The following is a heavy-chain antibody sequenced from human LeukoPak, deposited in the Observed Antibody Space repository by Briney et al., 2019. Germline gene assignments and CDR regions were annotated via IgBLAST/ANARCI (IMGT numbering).Heavy chain of an antibody. Sequence: GASVKVSCKASGYTFTGYYMHWVRQAPGQGLEWMGWINPNSGGTNYAQKFQSRVTMTRDTSISTAYMELSRLRSDDTAVYYCARADSWGIAVDPVFYWGQGTLVTVSS. CDR2: INPNSGGT. D-gene: IGHD6-19*01. CDR1: GYTFTGYY. V-gene: IGHV1-2*02. J-gene: IGHJ4*02. CDR3: ARADSWGIAVDPVFY.